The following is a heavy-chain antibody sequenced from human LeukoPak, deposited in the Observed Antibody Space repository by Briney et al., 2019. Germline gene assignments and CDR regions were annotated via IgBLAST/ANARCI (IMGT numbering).Heavy chain of an antibody. CDR3: ARESFDWLSQSYYYGMDV. CDR1: GFTVSSNY. V-gene: IGHV3-53*01. J-gene: IGHJ6*02. D-gene: IGHD3-9*01. Sequence: GGSLRLSCAASGFTVSSNYMSWVRQAPGKGLEWVSVIYSGGGTYYADSVKGRFTISRDNSKNTLYLQMNSLRAEDTAVYYCARESFDWLSQSYYYGMDVWGQGTTVTVSS. CDR2: IYSGGGT.